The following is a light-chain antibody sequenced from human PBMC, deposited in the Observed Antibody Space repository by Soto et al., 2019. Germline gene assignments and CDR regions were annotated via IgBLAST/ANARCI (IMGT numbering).Light chain of an antibody. CDR2: DAS. CDR1: QSISYW. Sequence: DIQMTQSPSTLSASVGDRVTITCRASQSISYWLAWYQQKPGKAPKLLIYDASSLESGVPSRFGGSGSGTEFTLTISSLQPDDFATYYCQQYNSYSTFGQGTKVDIK. J-gene: IGKJ1*01. V-gene: IGKV1-5*01. CDR3: QQYNSYST.